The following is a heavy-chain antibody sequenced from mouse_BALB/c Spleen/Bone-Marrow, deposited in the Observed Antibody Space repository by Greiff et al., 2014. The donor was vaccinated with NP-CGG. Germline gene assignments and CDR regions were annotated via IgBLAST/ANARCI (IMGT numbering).Heavy chain of an antibody. D-gene: IGHD1-1*01. CDR3: ARKVDCSYGPLFAY. CDR2: INPSSGYT. J-gene: IGHJ3*01. CDR1: GYTFTAYT. Sequence: VKLQESAAELARPGASVKMSCKASGYTFTAYTMHWVKQRPGQGLEWIGYINPSSGYTEYNQKFKDKTTLIADISSNTAYMLLNRLTSEDSAVFSCARKVDCSYGPLFAYWGQGTLVTVSA. V-gene: IGHV1-4*02.